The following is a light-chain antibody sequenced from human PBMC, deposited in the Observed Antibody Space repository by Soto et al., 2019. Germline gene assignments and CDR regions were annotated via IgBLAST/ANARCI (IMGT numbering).Light chain of an antibody. CDR3: GTWDSSLSVV. CDR1: SSNIGNNY. V-gene: IGLV1-51*01. Sequence: QSVFTQPPSVSAAPGQKVTISCSGSSSNIGNNYVSWYQQLPGTAPKLLIYDNNKRPSGIPDRFSGSKSGTSATLGITGLQTGDEADYYCGTWDSSLSVVFGGGTKLTVL. CDR2: DNN. J-gene: IGLJ2*01.